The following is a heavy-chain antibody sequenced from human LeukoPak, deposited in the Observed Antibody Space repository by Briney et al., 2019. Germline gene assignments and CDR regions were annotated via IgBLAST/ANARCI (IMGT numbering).Heavy chain of an antibody. CDR3: ARDVTNSGNYYDY. CDR2: INVDGTRT. V-gene: IGHV3-74*01. J-gene: IGHJ4*02. Sequence: GGSLRLSCAASGFSFSSYWMHWVRQSPGKGLVWVAQINVDGTRTRYADFVKGRFTISRDNAKNTLYLQMNSLRAEDTAVYYCARDVTNSGNYYDYWGPGTLVTVSP. CDR1: GFSFSSYW. D-gene: IGHD4-11*01.